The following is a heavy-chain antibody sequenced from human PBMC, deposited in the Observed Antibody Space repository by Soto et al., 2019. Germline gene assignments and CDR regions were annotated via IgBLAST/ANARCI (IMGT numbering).Heavy chain of an antibody. Sequence: QVQLVESGGGVVQPGRSLRLSCAASGFTFSSYGMHWVRQAPGKGLEWVAVISYDGSNKYYADSVKGRFTISRDNSXNXLYLQMNSLRAEDTAVYYCANAPAIVLVPAALGGDYWGQGTLVTVSS. J-gene: IGHJ4*02. CDR3: ANAPAIVLVPAALGGDY. V-gene: IGHV3-30*18. CDR2: ISYDGSNK. D-gene: IGHD2-2*01. CDR1: GFTFSSYG.